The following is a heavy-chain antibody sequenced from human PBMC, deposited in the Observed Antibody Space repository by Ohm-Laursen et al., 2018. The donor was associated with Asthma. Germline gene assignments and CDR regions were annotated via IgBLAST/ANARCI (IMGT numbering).Heavy chain of an antibody. V-gene: IGHV1-2*02. D-gene: IGHD4-17*01. J-gene: IGHJ5*02. CDR3: ARDTTTVTHWFDP. CDR2: INPNSGGT. Sequence: GASVKVSCKASGYTFTGYYMHWVRQAPGQGLEWMGWINPNSGGTNYAQKFQGRVTMTRNTSISTAYMELSSLRSEDTAAYYCARDTTTVTHWFDPWGQGTLVTVSS. CDR1: GYTFTGYY.